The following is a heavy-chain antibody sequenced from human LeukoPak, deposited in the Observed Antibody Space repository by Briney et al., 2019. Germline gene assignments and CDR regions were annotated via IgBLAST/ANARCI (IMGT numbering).Heavy chain of an antibody. CDR3: ARGRRGGSCYIDY. J-gene: IGHJ4*02. Sequence: SETLSLTCTVSGGSISSSSYYWGWIRQPPGKGLEWIGSIYYSGSTYYNPSLKSRVTISVDTSKNQFSLKLSSVTAADTAVYYCARGRRGGSCYIDYWGQGTLVTVSS. CDR2: IYYSGST. V-gene: IGHV4-39*01. D-gene: IGHD2-15*01. CDR1: GGSISSSSYY.